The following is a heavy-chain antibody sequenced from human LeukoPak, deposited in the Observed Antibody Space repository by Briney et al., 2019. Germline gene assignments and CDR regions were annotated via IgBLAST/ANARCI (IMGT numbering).Heavy chain of an antibody. CDR2: IYYSGST. D-gene: IGHD3-22*01. CDR1: GGSISSNY. Sequence: SETLSLTCSVSGGSISSNYWSWFRQPPGKGLEWIGYIYYSGSTTYIPSLKSRVTISVDTSKTQFSLKLTSVTAADTAVYYCATYRSTSGYVDSWGQGTLVTVSS. CDR3: ATYRSTSGYVDS. V-gene: IGHV4-59*08. J-gene: IGHJ4*02.